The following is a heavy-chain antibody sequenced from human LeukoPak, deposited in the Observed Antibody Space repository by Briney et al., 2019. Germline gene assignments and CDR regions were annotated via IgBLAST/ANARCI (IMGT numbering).Heavy chain of an antibody. Sequence: PSETLSLTCTVSGYSISSGYYWGWIRQPPGKGLKWIGSISHSGSTYYNPSLKSRVTISVDTSKNQFSLKLSSLTAADTAVYYCARDSQAGWRRHPQYAFDIWGQGTMVTVSS. CDR3: ARDSQAGWRRHPQYAFDI. J-gene: IGHJ3*02. D-gene: IGHD2-21*02. V-gene: IGHV4-38-2*02. CDR2: ISHSGST. CDR1: GYSISSGYY.